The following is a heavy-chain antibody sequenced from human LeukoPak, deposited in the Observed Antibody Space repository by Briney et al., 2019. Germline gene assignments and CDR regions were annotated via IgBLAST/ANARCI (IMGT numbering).Heavy chain of an antibody. Sequence: GGSLRLSCEASGFTFSSYAMSWVRQAPGKGLEWVSGIIDSGDITYYANSVKGRFTISRDNSKNTLYLQMNSLKTEDTAVYYCIGRPTQVPAYYYYYGMDVWGQGTTVTVSS. CDR3: IGRPTQVPAYYYYYGMDV. J-gene: IGHJ6*02. D-gene: IGHD2-2*01. V-gene: IGHV3-23*01. CDR1: GFTFSSYA. CDR2: IIDSGDIT.